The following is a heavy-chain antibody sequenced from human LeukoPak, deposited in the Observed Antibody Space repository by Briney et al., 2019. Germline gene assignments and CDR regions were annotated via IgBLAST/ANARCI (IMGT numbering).Heavy chain of an antibody. CDR2: VHLDGRT. CDR3: ARHERGSHFDY. CDR1: GGSVTSTNW. D-gene: IGHD1-26*01. V-gene: IGHV4-4*02. J-gene: IGHJ4*02. Sequence: PSKTLSLTCDVSGGSVTSTNWWTWVRQPPGKGLEWIGEVHLDGRTNYNPSLKSRLIMSVDLPENHISLKLTSVTAADTAVCYCARHERGSHFDYWGQGTLVTVSS.